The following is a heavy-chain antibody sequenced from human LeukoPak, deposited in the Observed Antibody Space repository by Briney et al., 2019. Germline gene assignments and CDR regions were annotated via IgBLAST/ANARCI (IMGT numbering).Heavy chain of an antibody. CDR2: ISYDVSNK. V-gene: IGHV3-30*18. D-gene: IGHD1-26*01. J-gene: IGHJ6*02. Sequence: GGSLRLSCAASGFTFSSYGMHWVRQAPGKGLEWVAVISYDVSNKYYADSVKGRFTISRDNSKNTLYLQMNSLRAEDTAVYYCAKVRPPKGAATPYYYGMDVWGQGTTVTVSS. CDR3: AKVRPPKGAATPYYYGMDV. CDR1: GFTFSSYG.